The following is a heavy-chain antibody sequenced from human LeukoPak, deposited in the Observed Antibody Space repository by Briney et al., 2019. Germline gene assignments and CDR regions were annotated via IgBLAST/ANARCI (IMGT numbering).Heavy chain of an antibody. D-gene: IGHD5-18*01. V-gene: IGHV3-15*01. J-gene: IGHJ4*02. Sequence: PGVSLRLSCAASGFTFSNAWMTWVPQAPGKGREWVGHFKSETDGGTTDYAAPVKGRFTISRDESKNTLYLQMNSLRAEDTAVYYCAKLEDPVMVRSVDYWGQGTLVTVSS. CDR2: FKSETDGGTT. CDR3: AKLEDPVMVRSVDY. CDR1: GFTFSNAW.